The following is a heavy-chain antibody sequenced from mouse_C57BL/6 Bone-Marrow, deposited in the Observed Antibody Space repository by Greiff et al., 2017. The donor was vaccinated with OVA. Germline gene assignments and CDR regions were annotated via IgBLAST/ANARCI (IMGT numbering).Heavy chain of an antibody. CDR2: IYPSSGYT. V-gene: IGHV1-4*01. Sequence: QVQLQQSGAELARPGASVKMSCKASGYTFTSYTMHWVKQRPGQGLEWIGYIYPSSGYTKYNQKFKDKATLTADKSSSTAYMQLSSLTSEDSAVYYCARGLRRRYFYYWGRGTTLTVSS. CDR3: ARGLRRRYFYY. CDR1: GYTFTSYT. D-gene: IGHD2-4*01. J-gene: IGHJ2*01.